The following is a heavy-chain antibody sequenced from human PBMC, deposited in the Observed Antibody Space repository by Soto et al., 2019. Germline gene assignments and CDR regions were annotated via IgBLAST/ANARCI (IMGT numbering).Heavy chain of an antibody. Sequence: SETLSLTCTVSGASISGFHWSWIRKSARKGLEWIGRIYATGTTDYNPSLKSRVMMSVDTSKKQFSLKLRSVTAADTAVYYCVRDGTKTLRDWFDPWGQGISVTVSS. D-gene: IGHD1-1*01. CDR2: IYATGTT. CDR1: GASISGFH. V-gene: IGHV4-4*07. CDR3: VRDGTKTLRDWFDP. J-gene: IGHJ5*02.